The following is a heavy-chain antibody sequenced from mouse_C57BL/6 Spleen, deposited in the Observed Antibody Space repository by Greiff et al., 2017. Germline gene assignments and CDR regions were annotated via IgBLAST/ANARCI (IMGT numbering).Heavy chain of an antibody. J-gene: IGHJ3*01. Sequence: VQRVESGPELVKPGASVKISCKASGYAFSSSWMNWVKQRPGKGLEWIGRIYPGDGDTNYNGKFKGKATLTADKSSSTAYMQLSSLTSEDSAVYFCARPSKEAWFAYWGQGTLVTVSA. CDR3: ARPSKEAWFAY. D-gene: IGHD1-3*01. CDR1: GYAFSSSW. CDR2: IYPGDGDT. V-gene: IGHV1-82*01.